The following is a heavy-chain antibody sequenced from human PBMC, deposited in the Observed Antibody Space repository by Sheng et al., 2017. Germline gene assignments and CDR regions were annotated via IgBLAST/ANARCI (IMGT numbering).Heavy chain of an antibody. Sequence: QLQLQESGPGLVKPSETLSLTCTVSGGSISSSSYYWGWIRQPPGKGLEWIGSIYYSGSTYYNPSLKSRVTISVDTSKNQFSLKLSSVTAADTAVYYCARDKSRSFWFDPWGQGTLGHRL. CDR2: IYYSGST. V-gene: IGHV4-39*07. CDR3: ARDKSRSFWFDP. CDR1: GGSISSSSYY. J-gene: IGHJ5*02. D-gene: IGHD6-13*01.